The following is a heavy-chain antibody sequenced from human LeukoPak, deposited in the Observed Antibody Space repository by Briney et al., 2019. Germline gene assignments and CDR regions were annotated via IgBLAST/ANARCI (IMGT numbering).Heavy chain of an antibody. J-gene: IGHJ4*02. CDR1: GFTFSNYA. CDR2: LSGTTGST. D-gene: IGHD5-24*01. CDR3: AKGGEMATITDFDY. V-gene: IGHV3-23*01. Sequence: GGSLRLSCAASGFTFSNYAMSWVRQAPGKGLEWVSGLSGTTGSTYYADSVKGRFTISRDNSENMLYLQMNSLGAEDTALYYCAKGGEMATITDFDYWGQGTLVTVSS.